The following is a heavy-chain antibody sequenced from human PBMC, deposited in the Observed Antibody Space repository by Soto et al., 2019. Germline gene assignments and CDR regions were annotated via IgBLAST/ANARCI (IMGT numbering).Heavy chain of an antibody. Sequence: NPSETLSLTCSVSGASVSSGSYYWSWIRQPPGKGLEWIGYIYYSGSTNYNPSLKSRVTISVDTSKNQFSLKLSSVTAADTAVYYCARATLQYCSTTSCYQNKATSGGMDVWGQGTTVTVSS. D-gene: IGHD2-2*01. V-gene: IGHV4-61*01. J-gene: IGHJ6*02. CDR3: ARATLQYCSTTSCYQNKATSGGMDV. CDR2: IYYSGST. CDR1: GASVSSGSYY.